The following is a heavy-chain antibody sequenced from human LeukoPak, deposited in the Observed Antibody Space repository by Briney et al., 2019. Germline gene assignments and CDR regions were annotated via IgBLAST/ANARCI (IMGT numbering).Heavy chain of an antibody. CDR2: ISYDGSNK. J-gene: IGHJ4*02. V-gene: IGHV3-30*03. CDR1: GFTFSSYG. Sequence: GGSLRLSCAASGFTFSSYGMHWVRQAPGKGLEWVAVISYDGSNKYYEDSVKGRFTISRDNSKNTLYLQMNSLRAEDTAVYYCARGTSGYHNTGGQGTLVTVSS. CDR3: ARGTSGYHNT. D-gene: IGHD5-12*01.